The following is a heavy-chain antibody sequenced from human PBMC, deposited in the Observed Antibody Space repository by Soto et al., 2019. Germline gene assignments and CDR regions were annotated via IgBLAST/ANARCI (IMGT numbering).Heavy chain of an antibody. CDR3: ARVSGWYHLDY. J-gene: IGHJ4*02. Sequence: QVQLVQSGAEEKKPGASVKVSCKASGYTFTSYAMHWVRQAPGQRLEWMGWINAGNGNTKYSQKFQGRVTITRDTSASTAYIELISLRSEDTAVYYCARVSGWYHLDYWGQGTLVTVSS. CDR2: INAGNGNT. V-gene: IGHV1-3*05. D-gene: IGHD6-19*01. CDR1: GYTFTSYA.